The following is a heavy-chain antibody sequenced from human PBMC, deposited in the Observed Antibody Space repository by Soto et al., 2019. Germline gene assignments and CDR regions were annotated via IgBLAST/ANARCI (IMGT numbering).Heavy chain of an antibody. CDR2: IIPILGIA. CDR1: GGTFSSYA. J-gene: IGHJ3*02. D-gene: IGHD3-16*01. CDR3: AGEGGSRNKVDAFDI. V-gene: IGHV1-69*04. Sequence: ASVKVSCKASGGTFSSYAISWVRQAPGQGLEWMGRIIPILGIANYAQKFQGRVTITADKSTSTAYMELSSLRSEDTAVYYCAGEGGSRNKVDAFDIWGQGTMVTISS.